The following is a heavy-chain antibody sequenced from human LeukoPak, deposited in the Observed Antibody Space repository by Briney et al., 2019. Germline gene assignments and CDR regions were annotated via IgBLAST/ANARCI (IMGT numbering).Heavy chain of an antibody. Sequence: SETLSLTCTVSGGSISSYHWSWIRQPPGKGLEWIGYIYYSGSTNYNPSLKSRVTISVDTSKNQFSLKLSSVTAADTAVYYCARLLTPDSSGWYGSTGFDYWGQGTLVTVSS. J-gene: IGHJ4*02. CDR2: IYYSGST. D-gene: IGHD6-19*01. V-gene: IGHV4-59*08. CDR1: GGSISSYH. CDR3: ARLLTPDSSGWYGSTGFDY.